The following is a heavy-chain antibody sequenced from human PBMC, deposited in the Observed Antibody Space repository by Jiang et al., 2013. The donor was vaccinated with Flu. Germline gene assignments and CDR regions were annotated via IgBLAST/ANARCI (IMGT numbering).Heavy chain of an antibody. Sequence: KPTQTLTLTCTFSGFSLSTSGVGVGWIRQPPGKALEWLALIYWDDDKRYSPSLKSRLTITKDTSKNQVVLTMTNMDPVDTATYYCAHRLTLPGIVGAIGEPFDYWGPGNPGHRLL. CDR3: AHRLTLPGIVGAIGEPFDY. CDR2: IYWDDDK. J-gene: IGHJ4*02. CDR1: GFSLSTSGVG. V-gene: IGHV2-5*02. D-gene: IGHD1-26*01.